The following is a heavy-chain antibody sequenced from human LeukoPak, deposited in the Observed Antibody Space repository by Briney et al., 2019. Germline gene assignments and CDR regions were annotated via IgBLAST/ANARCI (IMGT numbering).Heavy chain of an antibody. J-gene: IGHJ4*02. Sequence: ASVKVSCKASGYTFTSYDINWVRQAPGQGLEWMGWMNPNSGNTGYAQKFQGRVTTTRNTSIGTAYMELSSLRSEDTAVYYCARRYDELDYWGQGTLVTVSS. CDR2: MNPNSGNT. CDR1: GYTFTSYD. V-gene: IGHV1-8*03. D-gene: IGHD5-12*01. CDR3: ARRYDELDY.